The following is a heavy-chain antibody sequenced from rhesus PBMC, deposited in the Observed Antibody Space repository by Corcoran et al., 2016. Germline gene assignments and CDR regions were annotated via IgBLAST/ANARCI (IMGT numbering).Heavy chain of an antibody. CDR2: ISSASSYI. CDR1: GFTFSSYG. CDR3: TRVGYSGRSPPLYYFDY. J-gene: IGHJ4*01. D-gene: IGHD6-19*01. Sequence: EVQLVESGGGLVQPGGSLRRSCAASGFTFSSYGMSWVRQAPGKGVGGGSSISSASSYIYYADSVKGRFTISRDNAKDSLSLQMNSLRAEDTAVYYCTRVGYSGRSPPLYYFDYWGQGVLVTVSS. V-gene: IGHV3S16*01.